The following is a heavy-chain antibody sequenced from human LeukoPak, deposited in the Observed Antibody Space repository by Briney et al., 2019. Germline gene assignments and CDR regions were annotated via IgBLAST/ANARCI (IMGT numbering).Heavy chain of an antibody. Sequence: SETLSLTCAVDGGSFSGYYWSWIRQPPGKGLEGIGEINHSGSTNYNPSLKSRVTISVDTSKNQFSLKLSSVTAADTAVYYCASQLGAGTKGYWGQGTLVTVSS. CDR1: GGSFSGYY. V-gene: IGHV4-34*01. J-gene: IGHJ4*02. CDR3: ASQLGAGTKGY. D-gene: IGHD6-19*01. CDR2: INHSGST.